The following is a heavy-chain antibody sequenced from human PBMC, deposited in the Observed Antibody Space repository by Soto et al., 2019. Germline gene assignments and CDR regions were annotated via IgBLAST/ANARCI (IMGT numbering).Heavy chain of an antibody. Sequence: ASVKVSCKASGYTFNNYGISWVRQAPGQGLEWMGWISAYNGNTNYAQKFQGRVTMTTDRSTSTAHMEQRSLRSDDTAVYYCARDGGTKDWFDPWGQGTLVTVSS. D-gene: IGHD3-16*01. CDR2: ISAYNGNT. CDR3: ARDGGTKDWFDP. V-gene: IGHV1-18*01. CDR1: GYTFNNYG. J-gene: IGHJ5*02.